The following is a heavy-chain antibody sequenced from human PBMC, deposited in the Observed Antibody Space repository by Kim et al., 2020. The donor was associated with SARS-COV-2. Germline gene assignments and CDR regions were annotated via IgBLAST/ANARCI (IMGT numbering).Heavy chain of an antibody. D-gene: IGHD2-15*01. CDR3: ASSTPMYCSGGSCYSFTLDY. CDR2: IYYSGST. V-gene: IGHV4-31*03. CDR1: GGSISSGGYY. J-gene: IGHJ4*02. Sequence: SETLSLTCTVSGGSISSGGYYWSWIRQHPGKGLEWIGYIYYSGSTYYNPSLKSRVTISVDTSKNQFSLKLSSVTAADTAVYYCASSTPMYCSGGSCYSFTLDYWGQGTLVTVSS.